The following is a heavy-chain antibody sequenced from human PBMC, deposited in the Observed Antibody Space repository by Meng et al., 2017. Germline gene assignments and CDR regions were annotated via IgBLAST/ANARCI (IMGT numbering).Heavy chain of an antibody. Sequence: QGELVLFGAEVKKPGSSGKFSCKASGGTFSSYAISWVRQAPGQGLEWMGGIIPIFGTANYAQKFQGRVTITADKSTSTAYMELSSLRSEDTAVYYCARARGSSGYYAFDYWGQGTLVTVSS. CDR2: IIPIFGTA. J-gene: IGHJ4*02. V-gene: IGHV1-69*14. D-gene: IGHD3-22*01. CDR1: GGTFSSYA. CDR3: ARARGSSGYYAFDY.